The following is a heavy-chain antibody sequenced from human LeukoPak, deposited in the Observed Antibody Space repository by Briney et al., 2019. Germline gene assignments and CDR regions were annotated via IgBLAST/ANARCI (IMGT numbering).Heavy chain of an antibody. CDR1: GFTFSNYW. Sequence: GGSLRLSCAASGFTFSNYWMNWVRQAPGKGLEWVANINQDGSEKYYVDSVKGRFTISRDNAKNSLYLQMNCLRAEDTAVYYCARGPLRTDVYWGQGTLVTVSS. D-gene: IGHD2-8*01. CDR2: INQDGSEK. J-gene: IGHJ4*02. CDR3: ARGPLRTDVY. V-gene: IGHV3-7*05.